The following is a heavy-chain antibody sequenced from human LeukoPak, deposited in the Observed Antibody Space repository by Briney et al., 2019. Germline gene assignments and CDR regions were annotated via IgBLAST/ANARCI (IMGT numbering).Heavy chain of an antibody. CDR1: GGSISSSNW. CDR2: IYHSGST. J-gene: IGHJ4*02. D-gene: IGHD3-22*01. Sequence: PSGTLSLTCAVSGGSISSSNWWSWVRPPPGKGLEWIGEIYHSGSTNYNPSLKSRVTISVDKSKNQFSLKLSSVTAADMAVYYCALSIYYYDSSGYYAGPFDYWGQGTLVTVSS. CDR3: ALSIYYYDSSGYYAGPFDY. V-gene: IGHV4-4*02.